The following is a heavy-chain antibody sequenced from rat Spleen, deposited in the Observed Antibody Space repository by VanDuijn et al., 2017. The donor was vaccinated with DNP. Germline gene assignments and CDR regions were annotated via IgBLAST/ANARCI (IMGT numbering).Heavy chain of an antibody. CDR2: ISSGNDNT. J-gene: IGHJ3*01. Sequence: EVQLVESGGGVVQPGNSLKLSCAASGFTFSDSAMAWVRQSPKMGLEWVASISSGNDNTYYRDSVKGRFTISRDNEKNTQFLQMDSLRSEDTATYYCARHGAYGFAYWGHGTLVTVSS. CDR1: GFTFSDSA. D-gene: IGHD1-3*01. V-gene: IGHV5S13*01. CDR3: ARHGAYGFAY.